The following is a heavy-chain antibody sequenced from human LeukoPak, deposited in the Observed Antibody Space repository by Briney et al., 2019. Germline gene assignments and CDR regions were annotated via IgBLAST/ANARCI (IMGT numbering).Heavy chain of an antibody. CDR2: INTSGNT. V-gene: IGHV4-4*07. CDR3: AAVATRYYYTIDV. Sequence: SETLSLTCTVSGASISDYDWDWIRQPAGKGLEWIGRINTSGNTNYNPSLTSRATMSVDTSKNQFSLKVYSVTAADTAVYYCAAVATRYYYTIDVWGQGTTVTVSS. J-gene: IGHJ6*02. CDR1: GASISDYD. D-gene: IGHD2-21*01.